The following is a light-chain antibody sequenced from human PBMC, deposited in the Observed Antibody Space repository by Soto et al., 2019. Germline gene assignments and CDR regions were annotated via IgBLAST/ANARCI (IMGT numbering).Light chain of an antibody. CDR3: QQYGNSPIT. CDR1: QSVRSRY. Sequence: ETVLTQSPGTLSLSPGERATLSYRASQSVRSRYLAWYQQKPGQAPRLLISGASSRATGIPDRFSGSGSGTDFTLTVSRLEPEDFALYYCQQYGNSPITFGQGTRLENK. J-gene: IGKJ5*01. V-gene: IGKV3-20*01. CDR2: GAS.